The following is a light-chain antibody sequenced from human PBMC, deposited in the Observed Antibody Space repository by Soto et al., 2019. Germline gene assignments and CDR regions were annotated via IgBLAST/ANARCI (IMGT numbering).Light chain of an antibody. J-gene: IGLJ2*01. Sequence: QSALTQPASVSGSRGQSITISCTGTSSDVGGYNYVSWYQQHPGKAPKLMIYDVSNRPSGVSSRFSGSKSGNTASLSISGLQPEDEADYYCSSYTISSTVVFGGGTKLTVL. CDR1: SSDVGGYNY. CDR3: SSYTISSTVV. CDR2: DVS. V-gene: IGLV2-14*01.